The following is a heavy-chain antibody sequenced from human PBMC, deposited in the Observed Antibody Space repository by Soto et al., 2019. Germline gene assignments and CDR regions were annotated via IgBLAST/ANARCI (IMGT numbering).Heavy chain of an antibody. J-gene: IGHJ4*02. Sequence: QVQLVQSGAEVKKPGSSVKVSCKASAGTFSSYAISWVRQAYGQGLEWMGGIIPIFGTANCAQTSQGRVTITRDEPTSIAYMELGSMSSNDTAVYYCGLELGMGATSSCVYWGQGTLVAVCS. CDR2: IIPIFGTA. D-gene: IGHD1-26*01. CDR3: GLELGMGATSSCVY. CDR1: AGTFSSYA. V-gene: IGHV1-69*01.